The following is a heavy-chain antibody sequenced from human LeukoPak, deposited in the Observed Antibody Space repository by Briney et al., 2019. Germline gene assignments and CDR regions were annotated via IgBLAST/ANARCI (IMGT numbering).Heavy chain of an antibody. V-gene: IGHV4-61*02. D-gene: IGHD5-18*01. CDR2: IHTSGRI. CDR3: AVAGYSYGSLDS. J-gene: IGHJ4*02. Sequence: SETLSLTCSVSGGSIRSGSKYWSWIRQTAGKGLEWIGRIHTSGRINYNPSLKSRVIISLDTSKNQFSLKLTSVTAADTAVYYCAVAGYSYGSLDSWGQGILVTVSS. CDR1: GGSIRSGSKY.